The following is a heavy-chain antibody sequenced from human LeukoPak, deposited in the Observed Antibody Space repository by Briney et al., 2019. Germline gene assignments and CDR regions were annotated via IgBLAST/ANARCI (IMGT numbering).Heavy chain of an antibody. CDR1: GGSFCGYH. V-gene: IGHV4-34*01. CDR2: INHSGST. J-gene: IGHJ4*02. CDR3: ARGLHNDYVWGSYRYLPYFDY. Sequence: SETLSLTCAVYGGSFCGYHWSWMRQRPGKGREWIGEINHSGSTNSNPSLRSRDTISVDKSKNHVALKLSSVTAAETAVYYCARGLHNDYVWGSYRYLPYFDYWGQGALVTVSS. D-gene: IGHD3-16*02.